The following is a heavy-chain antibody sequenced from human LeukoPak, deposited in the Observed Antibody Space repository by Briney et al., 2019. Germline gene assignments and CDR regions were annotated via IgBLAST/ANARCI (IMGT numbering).Heavy chain of an antibody. J-gene: IGHJ3*02. D-gene: IGHD3-22*01. CDR1: GGSISSYY. CDR3: ARDLGYDSSGYYGGDAFDI. CDR2: IYTSGST. Sequence: PSETLSLTCTVPGGSISSYYWSWIRQPAGKGLEWIGRIYTSGSTNYNPSLKSRVTMSVDTSKNQFSLKLSSVTAADTAVYYCARDLGYDSSGYYGGDAFDIWGQGTMVTVSS. V-gene: IGHV4-4*07.